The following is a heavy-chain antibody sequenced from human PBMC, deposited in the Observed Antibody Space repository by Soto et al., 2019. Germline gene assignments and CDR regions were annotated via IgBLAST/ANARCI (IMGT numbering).Heavy chain of an antibody. Sequence: ASEKVSCKASRYTFRDYYIHWVRQAPGQGLEWMGWITPNSGGTKYAPKFQGGVTMTRDTSITTAYMELSRLRSGDTAVYYCARHPATAKPEGVDFWGQGTLVTV. J-gene: IGHJ4*02. CDR3: ARHPATAKPEGVDF. CDR2: ITPNSGGT. CDR1: RYTFRDYY. V-gene: IGHV1-2*02. D-gene: IGHD1-1*01.